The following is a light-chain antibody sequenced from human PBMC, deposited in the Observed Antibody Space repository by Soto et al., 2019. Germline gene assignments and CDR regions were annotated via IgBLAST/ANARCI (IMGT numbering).Light chain of an antibody. J-gene: IGLJ3*02. CDR2: NDN. Sequence: QSVLTQPPSASETPGQRVIISCSGGSSNIGSNTVNWYQQVPGTAPKLLIYNDNQRPSGVPDRFSVSKSGTSASLAISGLQSEDEADYYCATWDGSLNGVVFGGGTKVTVL. CDR3: ATWDGSLNGVV. CDR1: SSNIGSNT. V-gene: IGLV1-44*01.